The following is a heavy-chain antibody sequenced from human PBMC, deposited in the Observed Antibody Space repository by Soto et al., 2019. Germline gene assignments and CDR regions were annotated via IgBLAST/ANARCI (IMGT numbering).Heavy chain of an antibody. D-gene: IGHD6-13*01. CDR2: IYPGDSDT. CDR1: GYSFTSYW. V-gene: IGHV5-51*01. CDR3: EMHVGRGAAAGTRGFYGMDV. Sequence: PGESLKISCKGSGYSFTSYWIGWVRQMPGKGLEWMGIIYPGDSDTRYSPSFQGQVTISADKSISTAYLQWSSLKASDTAMYYCEMHVGRGAAAGTRGFYGMDVWGQGTTVTVSS. J-gene: IGHJ6*02.